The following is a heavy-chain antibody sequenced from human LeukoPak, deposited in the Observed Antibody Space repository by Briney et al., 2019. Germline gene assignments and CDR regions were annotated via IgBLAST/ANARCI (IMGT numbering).Heavy chain of an antibody. D-gene: IGHD3-16*02. J-gene: IGHJ3*02. CDR3: ARDSKYYDYVWGSYRYTGDAFDI. CDR1: GGSISSGSYY. CDR2: IYTSGST. Sequence: SETLSLTCTVSGGSISSGSYYWSWIRQPAGKGLEWIGRIYTSGSTNYNPSLKSRVTISVDTSKNQFSLQLNSVTPEDTAVYYCARDSKYYDYVWGSYRYTGDAFDIWGQGTMVTVSS. V-gene: IGHV4-61*02.